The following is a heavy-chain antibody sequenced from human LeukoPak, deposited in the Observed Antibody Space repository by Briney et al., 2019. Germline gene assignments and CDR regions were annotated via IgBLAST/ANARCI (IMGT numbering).Heavy chain of an antibody. CDR3: AKDFVRYNIQFDY. Sequence: PGGSLRLSCAASGLIFCFYAMSWVREAPGRGLEWVSSSSGGGAGTYYADSVRGRFTISRDNSKNTLYLQMDSLRAEDTALYYCAKDFVRYNIQFDYWGQGALVTVSS. J-gene: IGHJ4*02. D-gene: IGHD1-14*01. V-gene: IGHV3-23*01. CDR2: SSGGGAGT. CDR1: GLIFCFYA.